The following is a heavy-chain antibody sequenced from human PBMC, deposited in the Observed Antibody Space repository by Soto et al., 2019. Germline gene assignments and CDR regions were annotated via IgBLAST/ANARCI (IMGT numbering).Heavy chain of an antibody. Sequence: SVKVSCKASGYTFTGYNMHWVRQAPGQGLEWMGRIIPIRGIANYAQKFQGRVTITADKSTSTAYMELSSLRSEDTAVYYCARSRDYGEHDYWGQGTLVTVSS. D-gene: IGHD4-17*01. V-gene: IGHV1-69*02. CDR2: IIPIRGIA. J-gene: IGHJ4*02. CDR1: GYTFTGYN. CDR3: ARSRDYGEHDY.